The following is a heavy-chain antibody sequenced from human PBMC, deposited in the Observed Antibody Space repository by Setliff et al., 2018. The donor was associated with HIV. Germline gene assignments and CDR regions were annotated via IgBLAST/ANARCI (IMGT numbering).Heavy chain of an antibody. Sequence: GASVKVSCKASGYTFTSYGITWVRQAPGQGLEWMGWISAYNGYTNYAQKLQGRVTMTTDTSTSTAYMELRSLRSDDTAVYYCAGFIAVAGRFDYWGQGTLVTVSS. CDR3: AGFIAVAGRFDY. V-gene: IGHV1-18*01. CDR2: ISAYNGYT. J-gene: IGHJ4*02. CDR1: GYTFTSYG. D-gene: IGHD6-19*01.